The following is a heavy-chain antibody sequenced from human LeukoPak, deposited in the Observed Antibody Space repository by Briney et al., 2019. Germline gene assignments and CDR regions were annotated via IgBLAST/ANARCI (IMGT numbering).Heavy chain of an antibody. CDR3: ARDRWQQLDNFDY. CDR2: IKQDGSEK. V-gene: IGHV3-7*04. CDR1: GFTFSSYW. J-gene: IGHJ4*02. D-gene: IGHD6-13*01. Sequence: GGSLRLSCAASGFTFSSYWMGWVRQAPGKGLEWVANIKQDGSEKYYVDSVKGRFTISRDNAKNSLYLQMNSLRAEDTAVYYCARDRWQQLDNFDYWGQGTLVTVSS.